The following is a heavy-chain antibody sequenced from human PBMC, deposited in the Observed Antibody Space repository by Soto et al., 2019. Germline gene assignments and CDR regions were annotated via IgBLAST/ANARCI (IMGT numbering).Heavy chain of an antibody. V-gene: IGHV4-30-4*01. D-gene: IGHD1-1*01. Sequence: SETLSLTCTVSGGSISSGDYYWSWIRQPPGKGLEWIGYIYYSGSTYYNPSLKSRVTISVDTSKNQFSLKLSSVTAADTAVYYCARDYIQLERTDAFDIWGQGTMVTVS. CDR2: IYYSGST. CDR1: GGSISSGDYY. CDR3: ARDYIQLERTDAFDI. J-gene: IGHJ3*02.